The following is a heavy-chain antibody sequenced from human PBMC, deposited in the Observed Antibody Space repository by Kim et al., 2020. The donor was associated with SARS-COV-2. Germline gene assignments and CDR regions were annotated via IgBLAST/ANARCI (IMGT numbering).Heavy chain of an antibody. V-gene: IGHV4-34*01. J-gene: IGHJ1*01. CDR1: GGSFSGYY. CDR2: INHSGST. Sequence: SETLSLTCAVYGGSFSGYYWSWIRQPPGKGLEWIGEINHSGSTNYNPSLKSRVTISVDTSKNQFSLKLSSVTAADTAVYYCATQTGWGAYFQHWGQGTLV. D-gene: IGHD3-16*01. CDR3: ATQTGWGAYFQH.